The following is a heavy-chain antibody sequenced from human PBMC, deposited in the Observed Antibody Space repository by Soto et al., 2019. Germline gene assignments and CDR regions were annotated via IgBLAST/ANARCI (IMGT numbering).Heavy chain of an antibody. D-gene: IGHD6-6*01. Sequence: EVQLVETGGGLIQPGGSLRLSCEVTGFTVCSNYMSWVRQAPGKGLEWVSVIYSGGTTYSADSVKGRFTISRDDSKNTLYLQMNSLRAEDTAVYYCARAWWSSSRWFDPWGQGTLVTVSS. CDR1: GFTVCSNY. J-gene: IGHJ5*02. CDR2: IYSGGTT. CDR3: ARAWWSSSRWFDP. V-gene: IGHV3-53*02.